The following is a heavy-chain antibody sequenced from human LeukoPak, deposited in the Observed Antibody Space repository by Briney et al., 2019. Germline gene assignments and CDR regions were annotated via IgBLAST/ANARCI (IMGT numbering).Heavy chain of an antibody. D-gene: IGHD2-15*01. CDR2: ISGSGDKI. V-gene: IGHV3-23*01. Sequence: PGGSLRLSCAASGFTFSSYAMSWVRQAPGRGLEWVSAISGSGDKIYYADSVKGRLTICRDNSKNTLFLQMNSLRAEDTAVYHCARDRGYCSGGTCYGLYFDYWGQGTLVTVSS. CDR1: GFTFSSYA. CDR3: ARDRGYCSGGTCYGLYFDY. J-gene: IGHJ4*02.